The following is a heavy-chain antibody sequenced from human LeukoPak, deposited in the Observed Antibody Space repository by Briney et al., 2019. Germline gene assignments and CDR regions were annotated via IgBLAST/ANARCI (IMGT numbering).Heavy chain of an antibody. CDR2: IHWSGTSR. J-gene: IGHJ6*02. D-gene: IGHD4-17*01. CDR3: ARALYGDYYFYGLDV. V-gene: IGHV3-20*01. Sequence: GGSLRLSCAASGFIFNDYAISWVRQAPGKGLEWVSGIHWSGTSRGYADSVKGRFTISRDNAKNSLYLDMNSLRAEDTALYHCARALYGDYYFYGLDVWGQGTTVTVSS. CDR1: GFIFNDYA.